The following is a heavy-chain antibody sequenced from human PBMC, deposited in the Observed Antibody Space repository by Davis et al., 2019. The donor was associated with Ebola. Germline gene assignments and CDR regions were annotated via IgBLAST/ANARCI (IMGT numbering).Heavy chain of an antibody. Sequence: GESLKISCAGSGFTFSSYGIHWVRQAPGKGLEWVAFIRFDGSNEYYAESVKGRFTISKDNSKNAVFLQMNSVRPEDTGVYYCAKDGGEWSPPHYYYYGMDVWGQGTTVTVSS. J-gene: IGHJ6*02. CDR2: IRFDGSNE. CDR3: AKDGGEWSPPHYYYYGMDV. D-gene: IGHD3-3*01. CDR1: GFTFSSYG. V-gene: IGHV3-30*02.